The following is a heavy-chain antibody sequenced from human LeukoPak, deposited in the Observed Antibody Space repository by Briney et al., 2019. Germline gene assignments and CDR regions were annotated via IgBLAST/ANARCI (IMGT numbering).Heavy chain of an antibody. Sequence: PGASLRLSCAASRFTLSIYAMSWLRQTPGKGLEGVTGISCSCESTYYADSVEGRFTISRDNSKNTLYPQVHSLRADDPAVYYCAKAPLGYLYGPSFDYWGQGNLVTVSP. CDR3: AKAPLGYLYGPSFDY. CDR2: ISCSCEST. D-gene: IGHD5-18*01. CDR1: RFTLSIYA. V-gene: IGHV3-23*01. J-gene: IGHJ4*02.